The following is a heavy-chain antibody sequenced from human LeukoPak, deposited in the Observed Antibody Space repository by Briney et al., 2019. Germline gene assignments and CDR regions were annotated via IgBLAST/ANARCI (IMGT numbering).Heavy chain of an antibody. J-gene: IGHJ4*02. CDR2: IYSGGST. V-gene: IGHV3-66*04. CDR3: ARHRSNYYFDY. Sequence: GGSLRLSCAASGLTVSSNYMSWVRQAPGKGLEWVSVIYSGGSTYYADSVKGRFTISRDNSKNTLYLQMNSLRAEDTAVYYCARHRSNYYFDYWGQGTLVTVSS. CDR1: GLTVSSNY.